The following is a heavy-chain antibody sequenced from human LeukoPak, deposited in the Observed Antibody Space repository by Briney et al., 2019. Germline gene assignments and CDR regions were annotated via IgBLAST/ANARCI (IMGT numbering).Heavy chain of an antibody. CDR1: GFTFSSYA. V-gene: IGHV3-23*01. D-gene: IGHD5-18*01. CDR2: ISGSGGST. J-gene: IGHJ4*02. Sequence: PGGSLRLSCAASGFTFSSYAMSWVRQAPGKGLEWVSAISGSGGSTYYAASVKGRFTISRDNSKNTLYLQMNSLRAEDTAVYYCAKDRRSTAMVMLLWDYWGQGTLVTVSS. CDR3: AKDRRSTAMVMLLWDY.